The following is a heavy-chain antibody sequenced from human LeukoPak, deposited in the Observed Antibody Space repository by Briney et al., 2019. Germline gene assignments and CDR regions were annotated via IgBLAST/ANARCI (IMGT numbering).Heavy chain of an antibody. V-gene: IGHV3-21*01. Sequence: GGSLRLSCAAAGFTFSSYSINWVREAPGKGLEWVSFISSSSSYIYYADSVKGRFTISRDNAKNSLSLQMNSLRAEDTAVYYCARVKAYNRNDALDIWGQGTMVTVSS. CDR2: ISSSSSYI. CDR3: ARVKAYNRNDALDI. D-gene: IGHD1-1*01. CDR1: GFTFSSYS. J-gene: IGHJ3*02.